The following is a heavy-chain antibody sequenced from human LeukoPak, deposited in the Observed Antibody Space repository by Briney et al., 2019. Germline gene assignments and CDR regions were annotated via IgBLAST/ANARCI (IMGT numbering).Heavy chain of an antibody. D-gene: IGHD3-22*01. J-gene: IGHJ5*02. CDR1: GGSFSGYY. CDR3: ATLIRSDYYDSSGYPNWFDP. CDR2: INHSGST. Sequence: PSETLSLTCAVYGGSFSGYYWSWIRQPPGKGLEWIGEINHSGSTNYNPSPKSRVTISVDTSKNQFSLKLSSVTAADTAVYYCATLIRSDYYDSSGYPNWFDPWGQGTLVTVSS. V-gene: IGHV4-34*01.